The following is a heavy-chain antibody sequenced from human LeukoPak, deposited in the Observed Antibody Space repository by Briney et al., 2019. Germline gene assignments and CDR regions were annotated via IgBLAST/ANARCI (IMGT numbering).Heavy chain of an antibody. D-gene: IGHD3-16*01. V-gene: IGHV5-51*01. J-gene: IGHJ4*02. CDR3: ARPHTLGRITKYYFDY. CDR2: IYPGDSDT. CDR1: GYIFTTYW. Sequence: GESLKISCQTSGYIFTTYWIGWVRQMPGKGLEWIGIIYPGDSDTRYSPSFQGQVTISADKSINTAYLRWSSLKASDTAMYYCARPHTLGRITKYYFDYWGQGTLATVSS.